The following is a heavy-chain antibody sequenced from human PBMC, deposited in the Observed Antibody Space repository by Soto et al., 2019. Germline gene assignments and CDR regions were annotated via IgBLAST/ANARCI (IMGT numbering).Heavy chain of an antibody. CDR1: GGSFSGYY. CDR2: INHSGST. D-gene: IGHD2-2*01. J-gene: IGHJ6*03. CDR3: ARASARMGDCSSTSCYEDYYYMDV. V-gene: IGHV4-34*01. Sequence: QVQLQQWGAGLLKPSETLSLTCAVYGGSFSGYYWSWIRQPPGKGLEWIGEINHSGSTNYNPSLKSRVTISVDPSKNQLALKLSSVTAADTAVYFCARASARMGDCSSTSCYEDYYYMDVWGKGTTVTVSS.